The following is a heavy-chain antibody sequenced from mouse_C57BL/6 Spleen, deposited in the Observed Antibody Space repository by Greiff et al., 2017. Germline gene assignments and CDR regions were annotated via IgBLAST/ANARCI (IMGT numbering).Heavy chain of an antibody. Sequence: QVQLQQPGAELVKPGASVKLSCKASGYTFTSYWMHWVKQRPGRGLEWIGRIDPNSGGTKYNEKFKSKATLTVDKPSSTAYMQLSSLTSEDSAVYYCARVILGLTGRGVFDYWGQGTTLTVSS. CDR1: GYTFTSYW. V-gene: IGHV1-72*01. J-gene: IGHJ2*01. D-gene: IGHD4-1*01. CDR2: IDPNSGGT. CDR3: ARVILGLTGRGVFDY.